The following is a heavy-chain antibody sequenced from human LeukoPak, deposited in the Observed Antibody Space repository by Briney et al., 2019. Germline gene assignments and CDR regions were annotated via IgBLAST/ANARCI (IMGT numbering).Heavy chain of an antibody. Sequence: SETLSLTCSVSGDSISNDYYWGWIRQPPGKGLEWIGSIYYSGSTYYNPSLKSRVTISVDTSKNQFSLKLSSVTAADTAVYYCARTRYYYNSRSYGAPYYFDYWGQGTLVTVSS. D-gene: IGHD3-10*01. V-gene: IGHV4-39*01. CDR1: GDSISNDYY. CDR2: IYYSGST. CDR3: ARTRYYYNSRSYGAPYYFDY. J-gene: IGHJ4*02.